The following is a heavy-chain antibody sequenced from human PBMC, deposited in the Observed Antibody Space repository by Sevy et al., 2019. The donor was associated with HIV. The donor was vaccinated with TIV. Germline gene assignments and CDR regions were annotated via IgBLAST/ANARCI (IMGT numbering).Heavy chain of an antibody. D-gene: IGHD3-22*01. CDR3: ARGRYKYYYDSSGYRHAFDI. J-gene: IGHJ3*02. CDR1: GFTVSSNY. V-gene: IGHV3-53*01. CDR2: IYSGGST. Sequence: GGSLRLSCAASGFTVSSNYMSWVRQAPGKGLEWVSVIYSGGSTYYADSVKGRFTISRDNSKNTLYLQMNSLRAEDTAVYYCARGRYKYYYDSSGYRHAFDIWGQGTMVTVSS.